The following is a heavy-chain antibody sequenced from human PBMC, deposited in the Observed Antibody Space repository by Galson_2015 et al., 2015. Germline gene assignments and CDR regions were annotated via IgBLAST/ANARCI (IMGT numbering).Heavy chain of an antibody. CDR1: GYTFTGYY. D-gene: IGHD2-2*01. CDR3: ARSDGPAAYYYYYYGMDV. V-gene: IGHV1-46*01. CDR2: INPSGGST. Sequence: VKVSCKASGYTFTGYYMHWVRQAPGQGLEWMGIINPSGGSTSYAQKFQGRVTMTRDTSTSTVYMELSSLRSEDTAVYYCARSDGPAAYYYYYYGMDVWGQGTTVTVSS. J-gene: IGHJ6*02.